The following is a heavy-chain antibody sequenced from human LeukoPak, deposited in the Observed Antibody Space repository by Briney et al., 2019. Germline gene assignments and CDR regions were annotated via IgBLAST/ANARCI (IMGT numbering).Heavy chain of an antibody. J-gene: IGHJ4*02. V-gene: IGHV4-61*02. CDR3: SRVSHPTDIDY. CDR2: IYTSGST. Sequence: PSQTLSLTCTVSGGSISSGSYYWSWLRQPAGKGREWIGRIYTSGSTNYNPSLKSRVTISVDTSKNQFSLKLSSVTAADTAVYYCSRVSHPTDIDYWGQGTLVPVSS. D-gene: IGHD3-9*01. CDR1: GGSISSGSYY.